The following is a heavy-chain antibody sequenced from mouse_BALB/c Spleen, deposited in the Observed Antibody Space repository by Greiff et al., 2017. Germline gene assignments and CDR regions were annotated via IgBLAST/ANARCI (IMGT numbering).Heavy chain of an antibody. V-gene: IGHV5-9-1*01. CDR1: GFTFSSYA. CDR2: ISSGGSYT. CDR3: ARRYDPDYYAMDY. D-gene: IGHD2-14*01. J-gene: IGHJ4*01. Sequence: EVMLVESGGGLVKPGGSLKLSCAASGFTFSSYAMSWVRQTPEKRLEWVATISSGGSYTYYPDSVKGRFTISRDNAKNTLYLQMSSLRSEDTAMYYCARRYDPDYYAMDYWGQGTSVTVSS.